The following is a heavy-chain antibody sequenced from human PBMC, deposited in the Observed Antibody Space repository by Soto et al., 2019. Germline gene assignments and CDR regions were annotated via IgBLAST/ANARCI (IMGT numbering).Heavy chain of an antibody. CDR1: GFTFSSYD. Sequence: EVQLVESGGGLVQPGGSLRLSCAASGFTFSSYDMHWVRQATRKGLEWVSAIGTAGDTYYPGSVKGRFTISRENAKNSLYIQMNSLRAEDTAVYYCARVPMVRGVIHLYGMDVWGQGTTVTVSS. CDR3: ARVPMVRGVIHLYGMDV. V-gene: IGHV3-13*01. J-gene: IGHJ6*02. CDR2: IGTAGDT. D-gene: IGHD3-10*01.